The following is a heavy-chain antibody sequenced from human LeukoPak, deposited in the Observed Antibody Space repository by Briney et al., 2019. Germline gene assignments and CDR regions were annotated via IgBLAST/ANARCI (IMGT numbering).Heavy chain of an antibody. CDR3: ARARRYSSSEFDY. V-gene: IGHV1-69*13. D-gene: IGHD6-6*01. CDR1: GVTFSSYA. J-gene: IGHJ4*02. Sequence: SVKVSCKASGVTFSSYAISWVRQAPGQGLEWMGGIIPIFGTANYAQKFQGRVTITADESTSTAYMELSSLRSEDTAVYYCARARRYSSSEFDYWGQGTLVTVSS. CDR2: IIPIFGTA.